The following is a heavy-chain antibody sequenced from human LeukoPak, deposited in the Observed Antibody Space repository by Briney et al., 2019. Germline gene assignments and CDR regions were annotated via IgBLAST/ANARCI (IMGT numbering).Heavy chain of an antibody. V-gene: IGHV3-15*01. CDR3: TTSHYGDFDY. Sequence: PGGSLRLSCAASGFTFSNGWLRWVRQAPGKGVEWGGRIKSKTDGGTTEYAAPVKGRFTISRDDSKNTLYLQMNSLKTEDTAVYYCTTSHYGDFDYWGQGTLVTVSS. J-gene: IGHJ4*02. D-gene: IGHD4-17*01. CDR1: GFTFSNGW. CDR2: IKSKTDGGTT.